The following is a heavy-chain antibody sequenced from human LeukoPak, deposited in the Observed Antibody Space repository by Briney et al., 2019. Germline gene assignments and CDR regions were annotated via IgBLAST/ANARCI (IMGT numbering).Heavy chain of an antibody. D-gene: IGHD3-22*01. CDR1: GGSISSYY. CDR3: ARGPNAYYYDSSGYYYAEY. V-gene: IGHV4-59*01. Sequence: SETLSLTCTVSGGSISSYYWSWIRQPPGKGLEWIGYIYYSGSTNYNPSLKSRVTISVDTSKSQFSLKLSSVTAADTAVYYCARGPNAYYYDSSGYYYAEYWGQGTLVTVSS. CDR2: IYYSGST. J-gene: IGHJ4*02.